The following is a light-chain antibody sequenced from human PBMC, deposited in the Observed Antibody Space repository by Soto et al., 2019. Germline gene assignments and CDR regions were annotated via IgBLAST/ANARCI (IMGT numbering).Light chain of an antibody. CDR2: DAS. V-gene: IGKV1-5*01. CDR1: QSISSW. Sequence: DIQMTQSPSSLSASVGDRVTITCRASQSISSWLAWYQQKLGRAPRLLIYDASSLESGVPSRFSGSGYGTEFTLTISSLQPDDFATYYCQQVNSCPSTFGQGTRLEI. J-gene: IGKJ5*01. CDR3: QQVNSCPST.